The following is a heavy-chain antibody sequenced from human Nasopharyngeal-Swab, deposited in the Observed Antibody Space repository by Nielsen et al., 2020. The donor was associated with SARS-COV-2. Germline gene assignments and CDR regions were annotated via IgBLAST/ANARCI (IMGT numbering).Heavy chain of an antibody. V-gene: IGHV3-73*01. J-gene: IGHJ4*02. CDR2: IGDKAHNYAT. Sequence: VRQMPGKGLEWVGRIGDKAHNYATTYAASVKGRFTISRDDSKNTAFLQMVSLKTEDTALYYCTTDYYFDYWGQGTLVTVSS. CDR3: TTDYYFDY.